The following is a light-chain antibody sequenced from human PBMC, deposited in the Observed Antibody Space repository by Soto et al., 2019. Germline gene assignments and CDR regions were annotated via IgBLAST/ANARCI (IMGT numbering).Light chain of an antibody. V-gene: IGKV3-11*01. CDR3: QQRSNWPIT. CDR2: DAS. J-gene: IGKJ5*01. Sequence: EIVLTQSPATLSLSPGERATLSCRASQSVSSYLAWYQQKPGQAPRLLIYDASNRATGIPARFSGSXXGTXFTLTISSLEPEDFAVYYCQQRSNWPITFGQGTRLEIK. CDR1: QSVSSY.